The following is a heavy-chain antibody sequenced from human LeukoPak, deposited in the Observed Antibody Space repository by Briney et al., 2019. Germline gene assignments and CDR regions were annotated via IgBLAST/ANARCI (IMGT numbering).Heavy chain of an antibody. CDR3: AKAGGIYYPDHFDP. CDR2: ISSNGGRK. Sequence: PGRSLRLSCVASGFNFNMYAIHWVRQAPGKGLEWVALISSNGGRKDYADSVKGRFTISRDNSKNTLFLQMNSLRGEDTAVYFCAKAGGIYYPDHFDPWGQGTLVTVSS. V-gene: IGHV3-30*04. CDR1: GFNFNMYA. D-gene: IGHD1-26*01. J-gene: IGHJ5*02.